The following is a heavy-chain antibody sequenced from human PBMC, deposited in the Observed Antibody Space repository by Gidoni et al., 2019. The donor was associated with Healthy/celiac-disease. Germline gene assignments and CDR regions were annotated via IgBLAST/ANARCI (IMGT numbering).Heavy chain of an antibody. Sequence: QVQLQQSGPGLVKPSQTLSLTCAISGDSVSSNSAAWNWIRQSPSRGLEWLGRTYYRSKWYNDYAVSVKSRITINPDTSKNQFSLQLNSVTPEDTAVYYCARAAIPAAAPGYYYYYMDVWGKGTTVTVSS. CDR2: TYYRSKWYN. V-gene: IGHV6-1*01. CDR1: GDSVSSNSAA. J-gene: IGHJ6*03. CDR3: ARAAIPAAAPGYYYYYMDV. D-gene: IGHD6-13*01.